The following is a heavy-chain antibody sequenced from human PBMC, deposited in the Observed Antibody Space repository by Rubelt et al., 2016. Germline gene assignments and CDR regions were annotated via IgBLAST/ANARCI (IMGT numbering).Heavy chain of an antibody. J-gene: IGHJ5*02. CDR2: IYYGGRT. V-gene: IGHV4-59*01. CDR1: GGSISSDY. D-gene: IGHD2/OR15-2a*01. Sequence: QVQLQESGPGLVKPSETLSLTCTVSGGSISSDYWSWIRQPPGKGLEWIGNIYYGGRTNYTPSLKSRVTMSVDTSKNQFSLKVRSVTAADTAMYFCARDPQNWFDPWGQGTPVTVSS. CDR3: ARDPQNWFDP.